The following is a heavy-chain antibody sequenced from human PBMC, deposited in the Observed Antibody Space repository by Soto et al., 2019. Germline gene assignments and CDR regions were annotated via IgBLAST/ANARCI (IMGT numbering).Heavy chain of an antibody. V-gene: IGHV3-30*18. D-gene: IGHD3-3*01. CDR3: AKLLYYDFWSGTNWFDP. CDR1: GFTFSSYG. Sequence: GGSLRLSCAASGFTFSSYGMHWVRQAPGKGLEWVAVISYDGSNKYYADSVKGRFTISRDNSKNTLYLQMNSLRAEDTAVYYCAKLLYYDFWSGTNWFDPWGQGTLVTVSS. CDR2: ISYDGSNK. J-gene: IGHJ5*02.